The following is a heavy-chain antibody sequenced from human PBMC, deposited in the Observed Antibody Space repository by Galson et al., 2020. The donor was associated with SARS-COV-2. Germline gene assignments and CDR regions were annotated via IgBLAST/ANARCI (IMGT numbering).Heavy chain of an antibody. V-gene: IGHV3-30*18. CDR1: GFTFVNNG. D-gene: IGHD3-3*01. Sequence: GGSLRLSCAASGFTFVNNGMHWVRQAPGKGLEWVAPISYAGDTEYYADSVKGRFTISRDNSKNTLYLQMNSLRPEDTAVYYCAKDKFSLTAHLPYYYHCGQGTLGTVST. CDR2: ISYAGDTE. J-gene: IGHJ4*02. CDR3: AKDKFSLTAHLPYYYH.